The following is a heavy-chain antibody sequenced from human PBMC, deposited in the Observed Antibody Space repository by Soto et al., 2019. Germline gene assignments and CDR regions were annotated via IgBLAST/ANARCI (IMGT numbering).Heavy chain of an antibody. Sequence: PSETLSLTCSVSPGSISSGYYYWSWVRQPPGKGLEWIGYIYYSGSTYYNPSLKSRVTISVDTSKNQFSLKLSSVTAADTAVYYCARGLYYYDSSGYSGYNWFDPWGQGTLVTVSS. CDR1: PGSISSGYYY. J-gene: IGHJ5*02. D-gene: IGHD3-22*01. CDR2: IYYSGST. V-gene: IGHV4-30-4*01. CDR3: ARGLYYYDSSGYSGYNWFDP.